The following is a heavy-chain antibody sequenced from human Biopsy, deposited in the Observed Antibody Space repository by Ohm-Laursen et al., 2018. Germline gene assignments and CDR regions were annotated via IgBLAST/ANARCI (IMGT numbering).Heavy chain of an antibody. J-gene: IGHJ4*02. CDR3: ARGMRTTGWPYFDY. Sequence: SDTLSLTCTLSGYSIIPSGPENCSWIRQPPGQGLQYIGFIYSGGNTNYNPSLRSRVTMSVDTSKNQFSLRLNSVTAADTAVYYCARGMRTTGWPYFDYWGQGILVTVSS. CDR1: GYSIIPSGPEN. D-gene: IGHD2/OR15-2a*01. CDR2: IYSGGNT. V-gene: IGHV4-61*01.